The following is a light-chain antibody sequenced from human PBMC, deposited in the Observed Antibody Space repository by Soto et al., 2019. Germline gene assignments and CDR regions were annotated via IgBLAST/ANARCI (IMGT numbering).Light chain of an antibody. Sequence: QSVLTQPASVSGSPGQSITLSCTGTTTDVGGYIYVSWYQQLPGKAPKLLIYEVTNRPSGVSDRFSGSRSGNTASLTISGLQTEDEADYYCSSYTSSSRIVFGGGTKLTVL. CDR1: TTDVGGYIY. J-gene: IGLJ2*01. V-gene: IGLV2-14*01. CDR2: EVT. CDR3: SSYTSSSRIV.